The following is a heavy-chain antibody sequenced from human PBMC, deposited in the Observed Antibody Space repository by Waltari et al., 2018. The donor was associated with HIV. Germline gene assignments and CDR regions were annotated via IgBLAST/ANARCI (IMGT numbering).Heavy chain of an antibody. Sequence: QVQLVQSGAEVKKPGASVKVSCQASGYTFTSYDINWVRRATGQGLEWMGWMNPNSGNTGYAQKFQGRVTMTRNTSISTAYMELSSLRSEDTAVYYCARGSGRGYCSSTSCLFDYWGQGTLVTVSS. D-gene: IGHD2-2*01. V-gene: IGHV1-8*01. J-gene: IGHJ4*02. CDR1: GYTFTSYD. CDR3: ARGSGRGYCSSTSCLFDY. CDR2: MNPNSGNT.